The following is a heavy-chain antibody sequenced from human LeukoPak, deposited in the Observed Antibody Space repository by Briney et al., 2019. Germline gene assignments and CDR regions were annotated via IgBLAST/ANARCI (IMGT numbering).Heavy chain of an antibody. CDR2: ISGSGGST. CDR1: GFTFSSYA. D-gene: IGHD3-3*01. V-gene: IGHV3-23*01. Sequence: GGSLRLSCAASGFTFSSYAMSWVRQAPGKGLEWVSAISGSGGSTYYADSVKGRFTISRDNSKNTLYLQMNSLRAEDTAVYYCAKDRSPLTCRITIFGVVIPYDAFDIWGQGTMVTVSS. CDR3: AKDRSPLTCRITIFGVVIPYDAFDI. J-gene: IGHJ3*02.